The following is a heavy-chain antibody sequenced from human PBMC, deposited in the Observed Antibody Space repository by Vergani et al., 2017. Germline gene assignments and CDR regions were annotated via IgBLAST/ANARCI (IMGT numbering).Heavy chain of an antibody. D-gene: IGHD1-26*01. CDR3: ARGLGFADY. CDR2: INHSGST. V-gene: IGHV4-34*01. CDR1: GGSFSGYY. Sequence: LSLTCAVYGGSFSGYYWSWIRQPPGKGLEWIGEINHSGSTNYNPSLKSRVTISVDTSKNQFSLKLSSVTAADTAVYYCARGLGFADYWGQGTLVTVSS. J-gene: IGHJ4*02.